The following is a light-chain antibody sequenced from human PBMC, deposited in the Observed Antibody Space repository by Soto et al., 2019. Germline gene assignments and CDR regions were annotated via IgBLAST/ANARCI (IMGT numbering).Light chain of an antibody. V-gene: IGKV3-15*01. CDR2: GAS. Sequence: EIEMTQSPATLSLAPGERVTLSCRASESVSTNLAWYQQKAGQAPRLLIYGASTRATGIPARFSGSGYGTEFTLTISGLQSEDFAVYYCQQYSIWPTFGQGTKVEIK. CDR3: QQYSIWPT. J-gene: IGKJ1*01. CDR1: ESVSTN.